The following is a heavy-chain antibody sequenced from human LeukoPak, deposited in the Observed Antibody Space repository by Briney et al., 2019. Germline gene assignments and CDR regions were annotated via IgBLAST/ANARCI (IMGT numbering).Heavy chain of an antibody. D-gene: IGHD2-15*01. CDR3: AKGLGVLPRIDY. CDR1: GITFSSYA. Sequence: GGSLRLSCAASGITFSSYAMNWVRQAPGKGLEWVSGISGGGSPYYADSVKGRLTISRDNSKNTLYLQMNSLRGDDTAIYYCAKGLGVLPRIDYWGQGTLVTVSS. CDR2: ISGGGSP. V-gene: IGHV3-23*01. J-gene: IGHJ4*02.